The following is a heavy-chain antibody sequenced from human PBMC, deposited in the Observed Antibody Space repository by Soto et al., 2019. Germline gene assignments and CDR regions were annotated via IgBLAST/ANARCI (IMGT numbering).Heavy chain of an antibody. V-gene: IGHV4-59*01. Sequence: SETLSLTCSVSGGSISGSYWSWIRQSPGKGLEWLGYVYYTGSTNYSPSLRSRVSISVDTSKNEFSLRLSSVTAADTAVYFCARSVAVPGAHIDYWGQGTLVTVSS. CDR1: GGSISGSY. D-gene: IGHD6-19*01. CDR2: VYYTGST. CDR3: ARSVAVPGAHIDY. J-gene: IGHJ4*02.